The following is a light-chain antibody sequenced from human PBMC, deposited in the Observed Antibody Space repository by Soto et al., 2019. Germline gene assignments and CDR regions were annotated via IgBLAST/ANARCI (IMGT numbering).Light chain of an antibody. CDR2: EVS. CDR1: SSDVGGYIY. J-gene: IGLJ1*01. CDR3: SSYTSSNTHV. Sequence: QSVLTQPASVSGSPGQSITISCTGTSSDVGGYIYVSWYQHHPGKAPKLMIYEVSNRPSGVPDRFSGSKSGNTASLTISGLQAEDEADYYCSSYTSSNTHVFGTGTKVTVL. V-gene: IGLV2-14*01.